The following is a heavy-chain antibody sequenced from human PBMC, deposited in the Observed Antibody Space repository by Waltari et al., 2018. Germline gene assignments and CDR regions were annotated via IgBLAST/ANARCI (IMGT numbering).Heavy chain of an antibody. D-gene: IGHD3-3*01. CDR1: GGSISSYY. V-gene: IGHV4-59*01. CDR2: IYYSGST. Sequence: QVQLQESGPGLVKPSETLSLTCTASGGSISSYYWSWIRQPPGKGLEWIWYIYYSGSTNYNPSLKSRVTISVDTSKNQFSLKLSSVTAADTAVYYCARGSGRLRFLEWLLPQFDYWGQGTLVTVSS. CDR3: ARGSGRLRFLEWLLPQFDY. J-gene: IGHJ4*02.